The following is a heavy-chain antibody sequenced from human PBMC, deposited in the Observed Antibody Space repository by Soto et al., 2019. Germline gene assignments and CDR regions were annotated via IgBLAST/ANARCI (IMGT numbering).Heavy chain of an antibody. CDR2: IYPGDSET. CDR1: GFSFTSYW. D-gene: IGHD1-26*01. Sequence: EMQLVQSGAEVKKPGESLKISCKGSGFSFTSYWIGWVRQMPGKGLEWMGIIYPGDSETKYSPSFEGQVTISADKSTNTADLQWSSLKASDTAMYYCARPPLPGIVIPGGYNYHDGLDVWGQGTPVTVSS. J-gene: IGHJ6*02. CDR3: ARPPLPGIVIPGGYNYHDGLDV. V-gene: IGHV5-51*01.